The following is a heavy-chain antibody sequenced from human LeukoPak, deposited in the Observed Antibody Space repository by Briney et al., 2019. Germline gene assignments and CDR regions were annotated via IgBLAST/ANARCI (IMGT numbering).Heavy chain of an antibody. CDR1: RFIFDDFL. D-gene: IGHD3-16*01. Sequence: GGSLRLSCVASRFIFDDFLMHWVRQAPGKGLEWISLISRDGSTPYYADSVKGRFTISRDNSKNSLFLQMNSLTPEDTAVYYCARDIRGNYFDSWGQGTLVTVSS. CDR3: ARDIRGNYFDS. V-gene: IGHV3-43*01. CDR2: ISRDGSTP. J-gene: IGHJ4*02.